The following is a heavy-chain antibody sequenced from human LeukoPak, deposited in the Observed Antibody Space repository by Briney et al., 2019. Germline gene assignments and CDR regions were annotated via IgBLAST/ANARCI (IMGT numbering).Heavy chain of an antibody. Sequence: QPGGSLRLSCAASGFAFSSYAMHWVRQAPGKGLEWVAIISYDGITESYSDSVKGRFTISRDNAKNSLYLQMNSLRVEDTAVYYCVRYLRGYHIYWGQGTLVTVSS. CDR2: ISYDGITE. V-gene: IGHV3-30*04. CDR1: GFAFSSYA. D-gene: IGHD5-18*01. CDR3: VRYLRGYHIY. J-gene: IGHJ4*02.